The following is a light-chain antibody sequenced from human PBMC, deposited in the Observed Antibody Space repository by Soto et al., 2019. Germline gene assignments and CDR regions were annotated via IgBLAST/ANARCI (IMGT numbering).Light chain of an antibody. CDR2: GAS. CDR3: QQYNTWPPYT. Sequence: EIVMTQSPATLPVSPGERATLSCRASQSVSSNLAWYQQKPGQAPRFLIYGASTRATGIPARFSGSGSGTEFTLTISSLQSEDFAVYYCQQYNTWPPYTFGQGTKVDIK. J-gene: IGKJ2*01. CDR1: QSVSSN. V-gene: IGKV3-15*01.